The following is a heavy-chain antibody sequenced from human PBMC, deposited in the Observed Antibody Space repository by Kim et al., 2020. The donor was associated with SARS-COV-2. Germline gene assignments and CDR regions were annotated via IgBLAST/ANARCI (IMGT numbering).Heavy chain of an antibody. CDR3: ARDWQQLVPLVYYYYGMDV. V-gene: IGHV7-4-1*02. CDR1: GYTFTSYA. Sequence: ASGKVSCKASGYTFTSYAMNWVRQAPGQGLEWMGWINTNTGNPTYAQGFTGRFVFSLDTSVSTAYLQISSLKAEDTAVYYCARDWQQLVPLVYYYYGMDVWGQGTTVTVSS. CDR2: INTNTGNP. J-gene: IGHJ6*02. D-gene: IGHD6-13*01.